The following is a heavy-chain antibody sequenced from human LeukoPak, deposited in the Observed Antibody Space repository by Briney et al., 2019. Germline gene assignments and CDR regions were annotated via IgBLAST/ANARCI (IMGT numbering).Heavy chain of an antibody. Sequence: SETLSLTCAVYGGSFSGYYWSWIRQPPGKGLEWIGYIYYSGGTNYNPSLKSRVTISVDTSKNQFSLKLSSVTAADTAVYYCARHGLPIHDCTNGVCFTIDYGMDVWGQGTTVTVSS. CDR2: IYYSGGT. CDR3: ARHGLPIHDCTNGVCFTIDYGMDV. CDR1: GGSFSGYY. J-gene: IGHJ6*02. D-gene: IGHD2-8*01. V-gene: IGHV4-59*08.